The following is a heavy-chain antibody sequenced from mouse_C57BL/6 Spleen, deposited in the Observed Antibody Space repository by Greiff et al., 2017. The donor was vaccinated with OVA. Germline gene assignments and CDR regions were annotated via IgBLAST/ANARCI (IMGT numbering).Heavy chain of an antibody. D-gene: IGHD1-1*02. CDR1: GFTFSDYG. J-gene: IGHJ4*01. Sequence: EVQLVESGGGLVKPGGSLKLSCAASGFTFSDYGMHWVRQAPEKGLEWVAYISSGSSTIYYADTVKGRFTISRDNAKNTLCLQMTSLRSEDSAMDDCAGPMGGGAMDYWGQGTSVTVSS. CDR3: AGPMGGGAMDY. V-gene: IGHV5-17*01. CDR2: ISSGSSTI.